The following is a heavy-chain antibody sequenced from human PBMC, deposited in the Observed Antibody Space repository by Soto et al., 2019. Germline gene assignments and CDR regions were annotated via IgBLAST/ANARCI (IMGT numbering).Heavy chain of an antibody. CDR3: AKDFDSSGWTPGDGAFDI. CDR1: GFTFSSYA. V-gene: IGHV3-23*01. J-gene: IGHJ3*02. CDR2: ISGSGGST. D-gene: IGHD6-19*01. Sequence: EVQLLESGGGLVQPGGSLRLSCAASGFTFSSYAMSWVRQAPGKGLEWVSAISGSGGSTYYADSVKGRFTISRDNSKNTLYLQMNSLRAEDTAVYYCAKDFDSSGWTPGDGAFDIWGQGTMATVSS.